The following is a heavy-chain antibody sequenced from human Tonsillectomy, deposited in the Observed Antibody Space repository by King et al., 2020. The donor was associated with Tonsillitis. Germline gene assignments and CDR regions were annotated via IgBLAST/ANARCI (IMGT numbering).Heavy chain of an antibody. V-gene: IGHV3-30*04. J-gene: IGHJ4*02. CDR2: ISSDGNDK. Sequence: VQLVESGGGVVQAGRSLRLYCSASGITFSTYVMHWVRQAPGKGMEWVAVISSDGNDKYYADPVKGRFTISRDNSKNTLYLQMNSLRGEDTAGFYCAKASPKTQPLLYPDVVYSGRGTLVTVSS. CDR1: GITFSTYV. CDR3: AKASPKTQPLLYPDVVY. D-gene: IGHD2-2*02.